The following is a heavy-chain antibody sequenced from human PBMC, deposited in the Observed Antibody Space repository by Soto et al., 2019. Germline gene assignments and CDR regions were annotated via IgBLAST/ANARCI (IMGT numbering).Heavy chain of an antibody. CDR2: INSGGSST. CDR3: AREVWDIVVVVAATPGDAFDI. D-gene: IGHD2-15*01. J-gene: IGHJ3*02. CDR1: GFTFSSYW. V-gene: IGHV3-74*01. Sequence: PGGSLRLSCAASGFTFSSYWMHWVRQAPGKGLVWVSCINSGGSSTSYADSVKGRFTISRDNAKNSLYLQMNSLRVEDMAVYYFAREVWDIVVVVAATPGDAFDIWGQGTMVTVSS.